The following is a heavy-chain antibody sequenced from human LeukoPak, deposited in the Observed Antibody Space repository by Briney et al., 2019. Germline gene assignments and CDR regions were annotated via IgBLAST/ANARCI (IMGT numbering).Heavy chain of an antibody. CDR1: GFTFSGYA. Sequence: GGSLRLSXAASGFTFSGYAMSWVRQTPGKGLEWVSHFGGSGGTIYYADSVKGRFTISRDNSKNTLYLQMNSLRAEDTAVYYCARSDCGGDCHLLDYWGQGTLVTVSS. CDR2: FGGSGGTI. V-gene: IGHV3-23*01. D-gene: IGHD2-21*02. CDR3: ARSDCGGDCHLLDY. J-gene: IGHJ4*02.